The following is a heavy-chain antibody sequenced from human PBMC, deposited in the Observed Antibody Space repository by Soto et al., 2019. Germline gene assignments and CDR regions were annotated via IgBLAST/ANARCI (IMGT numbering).Heavy chain of an antibody. D-gene: IGHD3-22*01. Sequence: EVQLVESGGGLVQPGGSLRLSCAASGFTFSCYWMHWVRQAPGKGLVWVSRINSDGSSTSYADSVKGRFTISRDNAKNTLYLQMNSLRAEDTAVYYCARDSGYPQDFDYWGQGTLVTVSS. CDR1: GFTFSCYW. CDR2: INSDGSST. V-gene: IGHV3-74*01. J-gene: IGHJ4*02. CDR3: ARDSGYPQDFDY.